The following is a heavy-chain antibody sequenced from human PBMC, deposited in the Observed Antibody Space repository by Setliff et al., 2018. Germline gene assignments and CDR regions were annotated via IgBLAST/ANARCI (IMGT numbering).Heavy chain of an antibody. J-gene: IGHJ2*01. Sequence: SETLSLTCAVYGGSFSGYQWSWIRQPPGRGLEWIGEINHSGSTNYNPSLKSRVSISVEKSKNQFSLKLTSVTAADTAVYFCARAQVVFAISAPVWYFEVWGRGTQVTVSS. CDR3: ARAQVVFAISAPVWYFEV. D-gene: IGHD2-21*01. CDR1: GGSFSGYQ. CDR2: INHSGST. V-gene: IGHV4-34*01.